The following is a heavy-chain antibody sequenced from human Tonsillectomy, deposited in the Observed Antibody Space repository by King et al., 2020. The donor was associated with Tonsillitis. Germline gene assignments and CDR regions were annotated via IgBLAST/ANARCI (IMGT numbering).Heavy chain of an antibody. CDR2: IRFDGRNT. CDR1: GFTFNNYG. J-gene: IGHJ4*02. V-gene: IGHV3-30*02. CDR3: AKDVSEARVGALGYFDY. Sequence: QLVQSGGGVVQPGGSLRLSCAASGFTFNNYGMHWVRQAPGKGLEWVAFIRFDGRNTDYADSVKGRFTISRDNSKSTLCLQMDSLRAEDTAVYYCAKDVSEARVGALGYFDYWGQGTLVSVSS. D-gene: IGHD3-10*01.